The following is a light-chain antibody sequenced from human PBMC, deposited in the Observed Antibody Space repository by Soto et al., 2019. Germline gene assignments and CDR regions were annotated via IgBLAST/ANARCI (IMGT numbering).Light chain of an antibody. CDR2: EGS. CDR3: CSYAGSSTFV. J-gene: IGLJ1*01. Sequence: QSALTQPASVSGSHGQSITISCTGTSSDVGSYNLVSWYQQHPGKATKLIIYEGSKRPSGVSHRFSGSKSGNTSSLTISGLQAEDEADYYCCSYAGSSTFVFGTGTKLTVL. CDR1: SSDVGSYNL. V-gene: IGLV2-23*01.